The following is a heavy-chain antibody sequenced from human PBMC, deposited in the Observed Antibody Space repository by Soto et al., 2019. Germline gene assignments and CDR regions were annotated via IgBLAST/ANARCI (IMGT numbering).Heavy chain of an antibody. V-gene: IGHV1-69*01. D-gene: IGHD3-22*01. CDR3: ARGWGYDSTDYYYAY. CDR1: GGSFNRHT. J-gene: IGHJ4*02. CDR2: IIPIFGTE. Sequence: QVQLVQSGAEVRKPGSSVRVSCKASGGSFNRHTISWVRQAPGQGLEWMGGIIPIFGTENHAQKFQGRVTIIADESTSKVYMELSSLRSDDTAIYYCARGWGYDSTDYYYAYWGQGTLVIVSS.